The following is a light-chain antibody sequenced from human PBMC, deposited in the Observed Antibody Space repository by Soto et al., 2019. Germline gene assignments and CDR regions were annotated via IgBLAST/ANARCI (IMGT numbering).Light chain of an antibody. Sequence: QSVLAQPASVSGSHGQSITISCTGTSSDVGSYNLVSWYQHHPGKAPKLMIYEVSKRPSGVSNRFSGSKSGNTASLTISGLQAEDEADYYCCSYAGSSTFPYVFGTGTKVTV. CDR2: EVS. CDR3: CSYAGSSTFPYV. CDR1: SSDVGSYNL. J-gene: IGLJ1*01. V-gene: IGLV2-23*02.